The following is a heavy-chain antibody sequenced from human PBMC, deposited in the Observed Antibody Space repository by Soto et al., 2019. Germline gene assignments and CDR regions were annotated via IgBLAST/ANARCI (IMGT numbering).Heavy chain of an antibody. D-gene: IGHD3-10*01. V-gene: IGHV4-59*01. CDR3: ARAAYGSGNYYAPHYYYAMDV. Sequence: SETLSLTCTVSGVSISNSYWSWIRQPPGKGLEWLGYILYTGNTNYNPSLKSRVTISVDTSKNQVSLELTSVTTADTAVYFCARAAYGSGNYYAPHYYYAMDVWGQGTTVTVSS. CDR1: GVSISNSY. J-gene: IGHJ6*02. CDR2: ILYTGNT.